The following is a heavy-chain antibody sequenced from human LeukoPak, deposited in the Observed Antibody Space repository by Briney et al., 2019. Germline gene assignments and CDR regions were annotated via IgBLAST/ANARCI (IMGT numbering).Heavy chain of an antibody. CDR1: GFTFSSYS. CDR2: ISSSSSYI. Sequence: GGPLRLSCAASGFTFSSYSMNWVRQAPGKGLEWVSSISSSSSYIYYADSVKGRFTISRDNAKNSLYLQMNSLRAEDTAVYYCASSRPIYVLRYFDWPQIWGQGTLVTVSS. D-gene: IGHD3-9*01. V-gene: IGHV3-21*01. J-gene: IGHJ4*02. CDR3: ASSRPIYVLRYFDWPQI.